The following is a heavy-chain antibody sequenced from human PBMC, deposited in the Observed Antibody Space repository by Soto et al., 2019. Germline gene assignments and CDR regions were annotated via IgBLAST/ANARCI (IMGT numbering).Heavy chain of an antibody. J-gene: IGHJ6*02. V-gene: IGHV1-69*13. CDR1: GGTFSSYA. D-gene: IGHD7-27*01. CDR2: IIPIFGTA. Sequence: SVKVSFKASGGTFSSYAISWVRQAPGQGLEWMGGIIPIFGTANYAQKFQGRVTITADESTSTAYMELSSLRSEDTAVYYCARDIKRGIAKFYYYYGMDVWGQGTTVTVSS. CDR3: ARDIKRGIAKFYYYYGMDV.